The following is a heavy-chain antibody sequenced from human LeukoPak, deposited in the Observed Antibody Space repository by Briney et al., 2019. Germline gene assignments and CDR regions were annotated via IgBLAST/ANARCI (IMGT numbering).Heavy chain of an antibody. V-gene: IGHV1-46*01. CDR2: INPSGGST. Sequence: ASVKVSCKASGYTFTSYYMHWVRQAPGQGLEWMGIINPSGGSTSYAQKFQGRVTMTRDMSTSTVYMELSSLRSEDTAVYYCARVVVPAAIGPNYYYYMDVWGKGTTVTISS. D-gene: IGHD2-2*01. CDR3: ARVVVPAAIGPNYYYYMDV. J-gene: IGHJ6*03. CDR1: GYTFTSYY.